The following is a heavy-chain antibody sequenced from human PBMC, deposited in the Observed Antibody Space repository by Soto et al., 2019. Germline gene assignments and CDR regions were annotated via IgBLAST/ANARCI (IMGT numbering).Heavy chain of an antibody. Sequence: PGGSLRLSCYGSGFSLRSYWLHWVRQVPCKGLVWVSRINHDGNVTNYADSVKGRFTISRDNAKNSLYLQMNSLRAEDTAVYYCARDLIQSSLRVEMDWFDPWGQGTLVTVSS. CDR2: INHDGNVT. J-gene: IGHJ5*02. CDR3: ARDLIQSSLRVEMDWFDP. V-gene: IGHV3-74*01. CDR1: GFSLRSYW. D-gene: IGHD3-10*01.